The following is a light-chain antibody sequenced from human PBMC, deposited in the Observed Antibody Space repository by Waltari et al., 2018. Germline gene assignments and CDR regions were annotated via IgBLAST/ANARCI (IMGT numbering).Light chain of an antibody. CDR2: SNN. Sequence: QSVLTQPPSASGTPGQRVTISCSGSSSNIGSNTVNWYQQLPGTAPKLLIYSNNQRPSGVPDRFSGSKSGTAASLAISGLQSEDEADYYCAAWDDSLKTVRFGGGTKLTVL. CDR3: AAWDDSLKTVR. V-gene: IGLV1-44*01. CDR1: SSNIGSNT. J-gene: IGLJ2*01.